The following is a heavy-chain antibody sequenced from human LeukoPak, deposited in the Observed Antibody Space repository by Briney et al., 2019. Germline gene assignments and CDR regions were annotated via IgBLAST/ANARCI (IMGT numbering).Heavy chain of an antibody. Sequence: GGSLRLSCGASGFTFSNAWMTWVRQAPGKGLECVGRIKSKTHGGTTDYAAPVKGRFTISRDDSKNMLYLQMNSLRAEDTAVYYCAKARFRLDKCIDPWGQGTLVTVSS. V-gene: IGHV3-15*01. D-gene: IGHD2-8*01. CDR2: IKSKTHGGTT. CDR3: AKARFRLDKCIDP. J-gene: IGHJ5*02. CDR1: GFTFSNAW.